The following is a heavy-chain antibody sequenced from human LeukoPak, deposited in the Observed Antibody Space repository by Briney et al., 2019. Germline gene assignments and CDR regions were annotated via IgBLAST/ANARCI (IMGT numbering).Heavy chain of an antibody. CDR1: GGSISSNNW. CDR2: IYHSGSP. V-gene: IGHV4-4*02. J-gene: IGHJ3*02. CDR3: ARDPYYYDSSGYYSAFDI. D-gene: IGHD3-22*01. Sequence: SETLSLTCAVSGGSISSNNWWGWVRQPPGKGLDWIGEIYHSGSPNYNPSLKSRVTISVDKSRNHFSLNLSSVTAADTAVYYCARDPYYYDSSGYYSAFDIWGQGTMVTVSS.